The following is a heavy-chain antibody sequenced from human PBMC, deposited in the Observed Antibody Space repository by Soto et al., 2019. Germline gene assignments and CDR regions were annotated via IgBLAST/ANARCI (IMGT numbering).Heavy chain of an antibody. CDR2: ISRDGSNK. V-gene: IGHV3-30*04. CDR3: ARSRNSAVADFFDF. J-gene: IGHJ4*02. CDR1: GFTFSRYA. D-gene: IGHD3-10*01. Sequence: QVQVVESGGGVVQPGRSLRLSCAASGFTFSRYAIHWVRQAPGKGLEWVAVISRDGSNKYYVDSVKGRFTISRDNSKNTLYLQMNSLRDEDTAVYYCARSRNSAVADFFDFWGQGTLVTVSS.